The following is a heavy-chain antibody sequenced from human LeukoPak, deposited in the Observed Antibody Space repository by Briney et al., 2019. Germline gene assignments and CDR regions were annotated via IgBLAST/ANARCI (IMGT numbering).Heavy chain of an antibody. V-gene: IGHV4-39*07. CDR3: ARERTYSYELTLFDY. CDR2: VYYSGST. J-gene: IGHJ4*02. CDR1: GGSISSSSYY. D-gene: IGHD5-18*01. Sequence: SETLSLTCTVSGGSISSSSYYWGWIRQPPGKGLEWIGSVYYSGSTYYNPSLKSRVTISVDTSKNQFSLKLSSVTAADTAVYYCARERTYSYELTLFDYWGQGTLVTVSS.